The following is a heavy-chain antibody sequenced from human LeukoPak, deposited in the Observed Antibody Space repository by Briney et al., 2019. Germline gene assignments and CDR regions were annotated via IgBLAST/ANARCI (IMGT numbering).Heavy chain of an antibody. D-gene: IGHD4/OR15-4a*01. CDR3: VMNDYRGY. CDR1: GLTFSTST. Sequence: GGSLRLSCAASGLTFSTSTMNWVRQAPGKGLEWVSSIDSTGVTKYSADSVRGRFTISRDNPKNSLYLQMDSLRPEDTAVYYCVMNDYRGYWGQGTLVTVSS. V-gene: IGHV3-21*01. J-gene: IGHJ1*01. CDR2: IDSTGVTK.